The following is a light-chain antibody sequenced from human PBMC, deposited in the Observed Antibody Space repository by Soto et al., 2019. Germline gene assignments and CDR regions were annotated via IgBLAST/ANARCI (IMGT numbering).Light chain of an antibody. CDR2: GAS. Sequence: EIVMTQSPATLSVSPGGRATLSCRASQSVSSSYLAWYQQKRGQAPRLLVYGASSRATGIPDRFSGSGSGTDFTLTISRLEPADSAVYYCQQYGSSPTFGGGTKVDIK. CDR3: QQYGSSPT. J-gene: IGKJ4*01. V-gene: IGKV3-20*01. CDR1: QSVSSSY.